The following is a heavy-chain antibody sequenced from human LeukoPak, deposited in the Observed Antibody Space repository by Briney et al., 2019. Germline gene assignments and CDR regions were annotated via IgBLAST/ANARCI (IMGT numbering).Heavy chain of an antibody. D-gene: IGHD4-17*01. V-gene: IGHV5-51*01. J-gene: IGHJ4*02. Sequence: GESLKISCKGSGYSFTSYWIGWVRQMPGKGLEWMGIIYAGDSDTRYSPSFQGQVTISADKSISTAYLQWSSLKASDTAMYYCARRTVTYPATTYYFDYWGQGTLVTVSS. CDR3: ARRTVTYPATTYYFDY. CDR2: IYAGDSDT. CDR1: GYSFTSYW.